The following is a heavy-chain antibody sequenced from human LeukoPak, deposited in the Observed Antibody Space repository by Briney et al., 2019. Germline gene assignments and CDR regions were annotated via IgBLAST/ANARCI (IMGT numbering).Heavy chain of an antibody. D-gene: IGHD3-10*01. CDR3: AKDQRVRGANFDS. CDR1: GFTFSSYG. V-gene: IGHV3-30*18. CDR2: ISYDGSNK. J-gene: IGHJ4*02. Sequence: GGSLRLSCAASGFTFSSYGMHWVRQAPGKGLEWVAVISYDGSNKYYADSVKGRFTISRDNSKNTLYLQMNSLRAEDTAVYYCAKDQRVRGANFDSWGQGTLVTVSS.